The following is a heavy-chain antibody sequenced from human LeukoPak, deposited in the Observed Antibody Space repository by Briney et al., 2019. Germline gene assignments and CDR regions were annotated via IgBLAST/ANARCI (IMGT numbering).Heavy chain of an antibody. CDR3: AKRWGRGQGPYYFDY. CDR2: IRSKANNYAT. D-gene: IGHD3-16*01. J-gene: IGHJ4*02. CDR1: GITFSGSA. Sequence: GGSLRLSCAASGITFSGSAMHWVRQTSGKGLEWVGRIRSKANNYATAYGASVKGRFTISRDDSKNTAYLQMNSLRAEDTAVYYCAKRWGRGQGPYYFDYWGQGTLVTVSS. V-gene: IGHV3-73*01.